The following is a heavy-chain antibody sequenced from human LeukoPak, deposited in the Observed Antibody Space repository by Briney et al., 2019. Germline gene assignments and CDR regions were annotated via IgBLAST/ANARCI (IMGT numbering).Heavy chain of an antibody. CDR3: AARTDSNRGPYDY. J-gene: IGHJ4*02. CDR1: GYIVSDKP. V-gene: IGHV3-66*01. Sequence: QAGGSLRLSCAASGYIVSDKPMTWVRQAAGKGLESVSVIYTDGSTHYSESVRGRFYISRDNSKNTLYLQMNSLGAEDTAVYYCAARTDSNRGPYDYWGQGTLVTVSS. D-gene: IGHD1/OR15-1a*01. CDR2: IYTDGST.